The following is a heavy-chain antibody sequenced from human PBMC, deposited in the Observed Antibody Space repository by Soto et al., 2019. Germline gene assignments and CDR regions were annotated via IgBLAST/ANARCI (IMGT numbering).Heavy chain of an antibody. CDR1: VGSFSVYY. Sequence: AETLALSCAVYVGSFSVYYWSGIRQPPGKGLERIGEINHSGSTNYNPSLKSRVTISVDTSKDQFSLKLSSVTAADTAVYYCARGYYDFWSGYYYSYYYGMDVWGQGTTVTVSS. D-gene: IGHD3-3*01. CDR3: ARGYYDFWSGYYYSYYYGMDV. J-gene: IGHJ6*02. V-gene: IGHV4-34*01. CDR2: INHSGST.